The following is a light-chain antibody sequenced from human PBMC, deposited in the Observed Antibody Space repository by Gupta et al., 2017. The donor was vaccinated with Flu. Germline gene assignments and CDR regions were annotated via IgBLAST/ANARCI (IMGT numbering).Light chain of an antibody. CDR2: RNN. CDR1: SSNSGSNI. CDR3: DTWEDSRNDSWV. J-gene: IGLJ3*02. V-gene: IGLV1-44*01. Sequence: QAVLPQPPSPSGAPGWRVTISCSGISSNSGSNIVHWYQQLPGTAPNLLIYRNNLRPSGGSDRFSGSKSGTSAALTISGLQAEEEADYYCDTWEDSRNDSWVFGGGTKLTVL.